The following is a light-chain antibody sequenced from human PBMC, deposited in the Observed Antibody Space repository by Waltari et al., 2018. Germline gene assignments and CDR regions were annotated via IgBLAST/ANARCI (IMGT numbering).Light chain of an antibody. CDR2: DAS. Sequence: EIVLTQSPATLALSPGERATLSCRASQSVGSHLAWYQQRPGQAPRLLISDASNRATGIPARFSGSGSETDFTLTISSLEPEDFAVYYCQQRNTWWTFGQGTKVEIK. J-gene: IGKJ1*01. V-gene: IGKV3-11*01. CDR3: QQRNTWWT. CDR1: QSVGSH.